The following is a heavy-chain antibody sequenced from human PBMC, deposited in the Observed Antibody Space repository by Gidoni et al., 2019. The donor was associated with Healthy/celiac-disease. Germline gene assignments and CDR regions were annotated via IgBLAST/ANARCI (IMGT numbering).Heavy chain of an antibody. CDR2: IYYSGST. Sequence: QPPGKGLEWIGYIYYSGSTNYNPSLKSRVTISVDTSKNQFSLKLSSVTAADTAVYYCARIGHWNDYYLDYWGQGTLVTVSS. J-gene: IGHJ4*02. CDR3: ARIGHWNDYYLDY. V-gene: IGHV4-59*01. D-gene: IGHD1-1*01.